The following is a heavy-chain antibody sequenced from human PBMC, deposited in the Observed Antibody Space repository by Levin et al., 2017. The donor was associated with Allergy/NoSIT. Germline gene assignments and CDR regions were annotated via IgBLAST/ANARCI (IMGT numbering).Heavy chain of an antibody. V-gene: IGHV3-20*04. CDR3: ARDKRIAVAGGFDY. CDR1: GFTFDDYG. CDR2: INWKGGRT. Sequence: ASVKVSCAASGFTFDDYGMNWVRQAPGKGLEWVSGINWKGGRTGYADSVKGRFTISRDNAKNSLYLQMNSLRAEDTALYYCARDKRIAVAGGFDYWGQGTLVTVSS. J-gene: IGHJ4*02. D-gene: IGHD6-19*01.